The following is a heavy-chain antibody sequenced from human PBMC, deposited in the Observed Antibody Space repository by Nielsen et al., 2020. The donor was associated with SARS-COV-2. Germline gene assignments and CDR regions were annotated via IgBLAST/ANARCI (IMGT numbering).Heavy chain of an antibody. CDR1: GGSIKTASYY. Sequence: SETLSLTCTVSGGSIKTASYYWSWIRQPPGKGLEWIGYIYYSGSTNYNPSLKSRVTISVDTSKNQFSLKLSSVTAADTAVYYCARGGYSGYLVYYYGMDVWGQGTTVTVSS. CDR3: ARGGYSGYLVYYYGMDV. J-gene: IGHJ6*02. D-gene: IGHD5-12*01. V-gene: IGHV4-61*01. CDR2: IYYSGST.